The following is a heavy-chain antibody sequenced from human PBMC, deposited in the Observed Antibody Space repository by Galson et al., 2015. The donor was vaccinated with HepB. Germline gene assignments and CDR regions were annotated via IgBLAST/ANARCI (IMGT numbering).Heavy chain of an antibody. V-gene: IGHV3-21*04. CDR2: ISSSSSYI. D-gene: IGHD1-26*01. Sequence: SLRLSCAASGFTFSSYSMNWVRQAPGKGLEWVSSISSSSSYIYYADSVKGRFTISRDNAKNSLYLQMNSLRAEDTAVYYCARGGEWELPIGTDYWGQGTLVTVSS. CDR1: GFTFSSYS. J-gene: IGHJ4*02. CDR3: ARGGEWELPIGTDY.